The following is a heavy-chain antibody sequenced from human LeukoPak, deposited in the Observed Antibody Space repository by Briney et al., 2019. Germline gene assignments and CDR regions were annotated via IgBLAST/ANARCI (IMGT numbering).Heavy chain of an antibody. CDR2: INHSGST. D-gene: IGHD2-15*01. CDR3: ARLYSCRRSSDFDY. CDR1: GGSISSSNW. J-gene: IGHJ4*02. Sequence: SETLSLTCAVSGGSISSSNWWSWVRQPPGKGLEWIGEINHSGSTNYNPSLKSRVTISVDTSKNQFSLKLSSVTAADTAVYYCARLYSCRRSSDFDYWGQGTLVTVSS. V-gene: IGHV4-4*02.